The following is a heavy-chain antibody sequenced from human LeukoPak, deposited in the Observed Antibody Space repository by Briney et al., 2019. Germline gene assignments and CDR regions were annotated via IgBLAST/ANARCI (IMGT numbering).Heavy chain of an antibody. Sequence: GASVKVSCKASGYTFTSYGISWVRQAPGQGLEWMGWISAYNGNTNYAQKLQGRVTMTTDTSTSTAYMELRSLRSDDTAVYYCARARNGRYFDWLLGYWGQGTLVTVSS. J-gene: IGHJ4*02. CDR2: ISAYNGNT. CDR3: ARARNGRYFDWLLGY. V-gene: IGHV1-18*01. D-gene: IGHD3-9*01. CDR1: GYTFTSYG.